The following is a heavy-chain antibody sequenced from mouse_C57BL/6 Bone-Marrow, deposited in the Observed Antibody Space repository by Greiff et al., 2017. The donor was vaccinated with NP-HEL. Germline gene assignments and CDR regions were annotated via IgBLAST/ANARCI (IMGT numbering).Heavy chain of an antibody. CDR3: ARCDYDYDEIWFAY. Sequence: VQLQQSGPVLVKPGASVKMSCKASGYTFTDYYMNWVKQSHGKSLEWIGVINPYNGGTSYNQKFKGKATLTVDKYSSTAYIELNSLTSEDSAVYYCARCDYDYDEIWFAYWGQGTLVTVSA. J-gene: IGHJ3*01. V-gene: IGHV1-19*01. CDR2: INPYNGGT. D-gene: IGHD2-4*01. CDR1: GYTFTDYY.